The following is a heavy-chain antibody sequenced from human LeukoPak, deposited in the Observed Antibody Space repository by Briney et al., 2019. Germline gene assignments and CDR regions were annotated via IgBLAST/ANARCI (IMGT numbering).Heavy chain of an antibody. CDR2: RWYDGSDK. Sequence: PGGSLRLSCAASGFTFRNHGMHWVRQAQGTGLEWVAVRWYDGSDKYYADSVTGRFTISRDNSKNTLQLQINSLRAEDTAVYYCVRDSVSRYCDYWGQGIRVTVSS. CDR1: GFTFRNHG. V-gene: IGHV3-33*01. J-gene: IGHJ4*02. D-gene: IGHD2-2*01. CDR3: VRDSVSRYCDY.